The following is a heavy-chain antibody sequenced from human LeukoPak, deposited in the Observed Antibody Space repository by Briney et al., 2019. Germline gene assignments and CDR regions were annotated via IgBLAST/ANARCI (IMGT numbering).Heavy chain of an antibody. CDR2: ISAYNGNT. CDR1: GGTFRNYP. Sequence: GSSVKVSCKASGGTFRNYPISWVRQAPGQGLEWMGWISAYNGNTNYAQKLQGRVTMTTDTSTSTAYMELRSLRSDDTAVYYCARGLNTFDYWGQGTLVTVSS. D-gene: IGHD2/OR15-2a*01. J-gene: IGHJ4*02. V-gene: IGHV1-18*01. CDR3: ARGLNTFDY.